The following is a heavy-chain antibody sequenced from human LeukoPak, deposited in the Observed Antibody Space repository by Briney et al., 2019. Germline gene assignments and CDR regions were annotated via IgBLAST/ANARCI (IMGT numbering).Heavy chain of an antibody. CDR1: GFSFSSYA. D-gene: IGHD3-22*01. CDR2: ISGSGGST. J-gene: IGHJ4*02. V-gene: IGHV3-23*01. CDR3: AKADQGYYDSSGYFAATDY. Sequence: GGSLRLSCAATGFSFSSYAMSWVRQAPGKGLEWVSAISGSGGSTYYADSVKGRFTISRDNSKNTLYLQMNSLRAEDTAVYCCAKADQGYYDSSGYFAATDYWGQGTLVTVSS.